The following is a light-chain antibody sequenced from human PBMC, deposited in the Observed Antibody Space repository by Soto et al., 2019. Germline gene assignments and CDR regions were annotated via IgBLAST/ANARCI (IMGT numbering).Light chain of an antibody. CDR2: GAS. J-gene: IGKJ3*01. CDR1: QSVSSSY. CDR3: QQYGSSPRFT. Sequence: EIVLTQSPGTLSLSPGERATLSCRASQSVSSSYLAWYQQKPGQAPRLLIYGASSRATGIPDRFSGSGSGKDFTLTLSTLEPEDFAVYYCQQYGSSPRFTFGPGTKVDIK. V-gene: IGKV3-20*01.